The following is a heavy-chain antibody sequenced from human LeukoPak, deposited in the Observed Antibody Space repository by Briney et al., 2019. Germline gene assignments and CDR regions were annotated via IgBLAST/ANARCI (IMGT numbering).Heavy chain of an antibody. CDR3: AKHSSGWPRYSDS. Sequence: GGSLRLSCAASGFAFSSYGMSWVRQAPERGLEWVSGISGGGDNTYYADSAKGRFTISRDNSKTTLYLQMNSLRAEDTAVYYCAKHSSGWPRYSDSWGQGTLVIVSS. J-gene: IGHJ4*02. CDR1: GFAFSSYG. V-gene: IGHV3-23*01. D-gene: IGHD6-19*01. CDR2: ISGGGDNT.